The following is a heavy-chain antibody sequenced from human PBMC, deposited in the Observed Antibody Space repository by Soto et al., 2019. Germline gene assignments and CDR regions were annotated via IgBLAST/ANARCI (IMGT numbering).Heavy chain of an antibody. CDR3: ARAFKRYGAPPGPFEY. CDR1: GDSISSGDYY. J-gene: IGHJ4*02. D-gene: IGHD5-18*01. CDR2: IYYSGNT. V-gene: IGHV4-30-4*01. Sequence: PSETLSLTCTVSGDSISSGDYYWSWIRQPPGKGLEWIGCIYYSGNTYYNPSLKRRFSISVDTSKNQFSLQLSSVTVADTAVYYCARAFKRYGAPPGPFEYWGLGTLVTVSS.